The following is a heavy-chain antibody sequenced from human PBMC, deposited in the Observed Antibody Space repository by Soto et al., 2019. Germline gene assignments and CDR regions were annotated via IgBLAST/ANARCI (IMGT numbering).Heavy chain of an antibody. CDR2: ISISSSYI. Sequence: EVQLVESGGGLVKPGGSLRLSCAASGFTFSSYTMNWVRQAPGKGLEWVSSISISSSYIYYAASVKGRFTISGDNAKNSTYMQINIMRAEDTAVYYWASAKYDYDSHTGGWFDPWGQGTLVTVSS. V-gene: IGHV3-21*01. CDR3: ASAKYDYDSHTGGWFDP. D-gene: IGHD3-22*01. J-gene: IGHJ5*02. CDR1: GFTFSSYT.